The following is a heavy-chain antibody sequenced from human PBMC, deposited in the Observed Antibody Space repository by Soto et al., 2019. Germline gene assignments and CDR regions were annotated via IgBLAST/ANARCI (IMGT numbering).Heavy chain of an antibody. D-gene: IGHD6-13*01. V-gene: IGHV4-59*01. CDR2: IYYSGST. Sequence: SETLSLTCTVSGVSISSYYWSWIRQPPGKGLEWIGYIYYSGSTNYNPSLKSRVTISVDTSKNQFSLKLSSVTAADTAVYYCARAWDSSSPIDYWGQGTLVTVSS. CDR3: ARAWDSSSPIDY. CDR1: GVSISSYY. J-gene: IGHJ4*02.